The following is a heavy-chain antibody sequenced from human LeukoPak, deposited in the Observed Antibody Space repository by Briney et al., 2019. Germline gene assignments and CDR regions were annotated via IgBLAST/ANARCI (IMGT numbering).Heavy chain of an antibody. CDR3: ARLSSGWTPDY. Sequence: GGSLRLSCAASGFTFSSYSMNWVRQAPGKGLEWVSSISSSSSYIYYADSVKGRFTISRDNAKKSLYLQMNSLRAEDTAVYYCARLSSGWTPDYWGQGTLVTVSS. CDR2: ISSSSSYI. CDR1: GFTFSSYS. V-gene: IGHV3-21*04. D-gene: IGHD6-19*01. J-gene: IGHJ4*02.